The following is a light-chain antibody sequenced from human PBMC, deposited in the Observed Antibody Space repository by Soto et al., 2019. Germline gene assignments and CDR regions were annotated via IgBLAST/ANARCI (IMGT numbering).Light chain of an antibody. V-gene: IGKV3-20*01. Sequence: EIVLTQSPATLSLSPGERATLSCRASQSIRSPFLAWYQQKPGQAPRLFIHGASSRATGIPDRFSGSGSGTDFTLTISRLEPEDFAVYYCGSDKWTFGQGTKVE. J-gene: IGKJ1*01. CDR3: GSDKWT. CDR2: GAS. CDR1: QSIRSPF.